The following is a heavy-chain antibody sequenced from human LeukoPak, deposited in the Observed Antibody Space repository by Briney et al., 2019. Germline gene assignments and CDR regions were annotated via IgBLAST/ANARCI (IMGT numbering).Heavy chain of an antibody. CDR1: GYTFTSYG. CDR2: ISAYNGNT. Sequence: ASVKVSCKASGYTFTSYGISWVRQAPGQGLEWMGWISAYNGNTNYAQKLQGRVTMTTDTSTSTAYMELRSLRSDDTAVYYCARDPLGVVVAATPFDYWGQGTLVTVSS. J-gene: IGHJ4*02. D-gene: IGHD2-15*01. V-gene: IGHV1-18*01. CDR3: ARDPLGVVVAATPFDY.